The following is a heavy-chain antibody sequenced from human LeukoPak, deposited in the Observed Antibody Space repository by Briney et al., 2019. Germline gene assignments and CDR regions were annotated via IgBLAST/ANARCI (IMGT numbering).Heavy chain of an antibody. V-gene: IGHV3-33*01. CDR3: ARDPGGWSFGS. D-gene: IGHD6-19*01. J-gene: IGHJ4*02. CDR1: GFTFSSYG. Sequence: GGSLRLSCAASGFTFSSYGMHWVRQAPGKGPEWVAVIWYDGSKTYYADSVKGRFTISRDDSKNTVYLQMNSLRAEDTAVYYSARDPGGWSFGSWGQGTLVTVSS. CDR2: IWYDGSKT.